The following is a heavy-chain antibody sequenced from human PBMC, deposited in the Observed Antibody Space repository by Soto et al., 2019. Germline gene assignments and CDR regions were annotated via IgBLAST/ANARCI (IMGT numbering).Heavy chain of an antibody. J-gene: IGHJ4*02. CDR3: ARDVRGVIIGSARPAFDY. Sequence: GGSLRLSCAASGFTFSSYSMNWVRQAPGKGLEWVSYISSSSSTIYYADSVKGRFTISRDNAKNSLYLQMNSMRAEDTAVSYCARDVRGVIIGSARPAFDYWGQGTLVTVSS. CDR2: ISSSSSTI. CDR1: GFTFSSYS. V-gene: IGHV3-48*01. D-gene: IGHD3-10*02.